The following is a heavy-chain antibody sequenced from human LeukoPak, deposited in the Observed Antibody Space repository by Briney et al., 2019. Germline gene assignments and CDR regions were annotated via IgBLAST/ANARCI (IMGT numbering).Heavy chain of an antibody. CDR2: ISGSGGST. CDR1: GFIFSSYA. V-gene: IGHV3-23*01. Sequence: GVSVRLSCAACGFIFSSYAMSWVRRARGRGREWVSAISGSGGSTYYADSVKGRFTISRDNSKTTLYLQMNSLRAEDTAVYYCAKEDMGFDPWGQGTLVTVSS. J-gene: IGHJ5*02. CDR3: AKEDMGFDP. D-gene: IGHD1-26*01.